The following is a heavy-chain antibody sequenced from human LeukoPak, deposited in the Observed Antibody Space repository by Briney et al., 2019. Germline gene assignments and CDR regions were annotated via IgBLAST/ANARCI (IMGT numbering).Heavy chain of an antibody. CDR1: GGSFSGYY. CDR2: INHSGST. V-gene: IGHV4-34*01. Sequence: ETLSLTCAVYGGSFSGYYWSWIRQPPGKGLEWIGEINHSGSTNYNPSLKSRVTISVDTSKNQFSLKLSSVTAADTAVYYCARSRIAAAGSPYGYWGQGTLVTVSS. J-gene: IGHJ4*02. D-gene: IGHD6-13*01. CDR3: ARSRIAAAGSPYGY.